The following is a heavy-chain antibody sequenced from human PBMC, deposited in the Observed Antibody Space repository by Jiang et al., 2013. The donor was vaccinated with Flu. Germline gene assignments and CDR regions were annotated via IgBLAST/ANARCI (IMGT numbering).Heavy chain of an antibody. D-gene: IGHD3-3*01. CDR2: IKQDGSEK. CDR3: ARDPRSDYDFWSGPQ. CDR1: GFTFSSYW. J-gene: IGHJ4*02. Sequence: QLLESGGGLVQPGGSLRLSCAASGFTFSSYWMSWVRQAPGKGLEWVANIKQDGSEKYYVDSVKGRFTISRDNAKNSLYLQMNSLRAEDTAVYYCARDPRSDYDFWSGPQWGQGTLVTVSS. V-gene: IGHV3-7*01.